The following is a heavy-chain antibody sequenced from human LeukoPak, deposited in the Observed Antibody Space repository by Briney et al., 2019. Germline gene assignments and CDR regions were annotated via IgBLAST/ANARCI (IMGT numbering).Heavy chain of an antibody. CDR3: ARRRSYYDSSGYTFDI. CDR1: GGTFISYA. CDR2: IIPIFGTK. D-gene: IGHD3-22*01. Sequence: SVKVSCKASGGTFISYALSWVRQAPGQGLEWMGGIIPIFGTKNYAQTFQGRVTITADESTSTAYMELSSLRSEDTAVYYCARRRSYYDSSGYTFDIWGQGTMVTVSS. V-gene: IGHV1-69*13. J-gene: IGHJ3*02.